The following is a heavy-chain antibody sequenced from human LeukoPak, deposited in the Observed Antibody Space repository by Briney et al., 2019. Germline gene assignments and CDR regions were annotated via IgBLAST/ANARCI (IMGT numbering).Heavy chain of an antibody. CDR2: MNPNSGGT. V-gene: IGHV1-2*02. CDR3: ARYYYDSSGYTFDY. D-gene: IGHD3-22*01. Sequence: ASVKVSCKASGYTFTGYYIHWVRQAPGQGLEWMGWMNPNSGGTNYAQKFQGRVTMTRDTSISTAYMELSRLRSDDTAVYSCARYYYDSSGYTFDYWGQGTLVTVSS. J-gene: IGHJ4*02. CDR1: GYTFTGYY.